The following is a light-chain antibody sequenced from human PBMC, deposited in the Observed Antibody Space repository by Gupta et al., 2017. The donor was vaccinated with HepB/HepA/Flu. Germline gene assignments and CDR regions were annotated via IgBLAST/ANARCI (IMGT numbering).Light chain of an antibody. V-gene: IGKV1-39*01. CDR3: QQTYSVPPT. CDR1: QSILRY. CDR2: TAS. J-gene: IGKJ3*01. Sequence: DIQMTQSPSSLSASVGDRVTITCRSSQSILRYLNWFQKKPGKAPNLLIYTASSLQSGVPSRFSGGGSGTDFTLNISSLQPEDFATYYCQQTYSVPPTCGPGTKVDVK.